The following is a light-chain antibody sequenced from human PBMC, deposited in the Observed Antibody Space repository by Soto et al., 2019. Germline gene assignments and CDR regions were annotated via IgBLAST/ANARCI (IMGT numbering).Light chain of an antibody. Sequence: AIQLTQSPPSLSASVGDRVTITCRASQGISSALAWYQQKPGKAPKLLIYDASSLESGVPSRFSGSGSGTDFTLTISSLQPEDFATYYCQQFNNYITFGQGTRLEIK. CDR1: QGISSA. CDR2: DAS. CDR3: QQFNNYIT. J-gene: IGKJ5*01. V-gene: IGKV1D-13*01.